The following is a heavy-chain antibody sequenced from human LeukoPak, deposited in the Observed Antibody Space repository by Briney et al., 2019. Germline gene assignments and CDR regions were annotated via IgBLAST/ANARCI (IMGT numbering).Heavy chain of an antibody. CDR3: VRGYGYRWFDP. Sequence: GGSLRLSCVASGFTFSNYGMNWVRQAPGKGLGWVSAISGSGGSTHYADSVKGRFTISRHNYMKTLYLQMNSLRDDDTAVYYLVRGYGYRWFDPWGQGTLVSVSS. J-gene: IGHJ5*02. V-gene: IGHV3-23*01. CDR2: ISGSGGST. D-gene: IGHD5-18*01. CDR1: GFTFSNYG.